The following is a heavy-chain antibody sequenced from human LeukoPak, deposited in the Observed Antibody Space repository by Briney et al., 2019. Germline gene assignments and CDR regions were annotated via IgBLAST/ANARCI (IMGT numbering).Heavy chain of an antibody. V-gene: IGHV3-30*18. Sequence: GGSLRLSCAASGFTFSSYGMHWVRQAPGKGLEWVAVISYDGSNKYYADSVKGRFTISRDNSKNTLYLQMNSLRAEDTAVYYCAKAEVKGRYYYDRSGYYGVSDYWGQGTLVTVSS. CDR2: ISYDGSNK. J-gene: IGHJ4*02. D-gene: IGHD3-22*01. CDR1: GFTFSSYG. CDR3: AKAEVKGRYYYDRSGYYGVSDY.